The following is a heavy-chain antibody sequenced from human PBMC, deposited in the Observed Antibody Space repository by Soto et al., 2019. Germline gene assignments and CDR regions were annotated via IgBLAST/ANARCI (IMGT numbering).Heavy chain of an antibody. CDR1: GGTFSSYA. J-gene: IGHJ6*02. Sequence: GASVKVSCKASGGTFSSYAISWVRQAPGQGLKWMGGIIPIFGTANYAQKFQGRVTITADESTSTAYMELSSLRSEDTAVYYCACLVGATLPRMDVWGQGTTVTVSS. CDR2: IIPIFGTA. CDR3: ACLVGATLPRMDV. D-gene: IGHD1-26*01. V-gene: IGHV1-69*13.